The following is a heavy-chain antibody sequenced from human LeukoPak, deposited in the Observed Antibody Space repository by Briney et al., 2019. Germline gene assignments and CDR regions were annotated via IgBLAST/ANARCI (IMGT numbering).Heavy chain of an antibody. CDR2: IWYDGGNK. CDR1: GFTFSAYG. D-gene: IGHD2-2*01. CDR3: AKLRVTDCVTTTCYGDFDF. J-gene: IGHJ4*02. V-gene: IGHV3-33*06. Sequence: PGGSLRLSCAASGFTFSAYGMHWVCQAPGEGLEWVAIIWYDGGNKYYADSVKGRFTISRDDSKNTLHLQMNNLRAEDAAVYYCAKLRVTDCVTTTCYGDFDFWGQGTLVTVAS.